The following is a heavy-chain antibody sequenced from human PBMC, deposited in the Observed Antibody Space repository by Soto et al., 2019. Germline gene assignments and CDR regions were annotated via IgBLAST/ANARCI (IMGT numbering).Heavy chain of an antibody. CDR3: ARASLELRWDLDY. J-gene: IGHJ4*02. D-gene: IGHD1-7*01. CDR2: INPNSGGT. V-gene: IGHV1-2*04. Sequence: GASVKVSCKASGYTFTGYYMHWVRQAPGQGLEWMGWINPNSGGTNYAQKFQGWVTMTRDTSISTAYMELSRLRSDGTAVYYCARASLELRWDLDYWGQGTLVTVSS. CDR1: GYTFTGYY.